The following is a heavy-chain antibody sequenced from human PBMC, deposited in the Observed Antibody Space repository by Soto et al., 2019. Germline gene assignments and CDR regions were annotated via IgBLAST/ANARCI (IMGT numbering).Heavy chain of an antibody. CDR2: INSDGGST. CDR3: ARDYDCFYYYYGMDV. J-gene: IGHJ6*02. Sequence: GVSLRLSCAASGFTFSSYWMHWVRQAPGKGLVWVSRINSDGGSTSYADSVKGRFTISRDNAKNTLYLQMNSLRAEDTAVYYCARDYDCFYYYYGMDVWGQGTTVTVSS. V-gene: IGHV3-74*01. CDR1: GFTFSSYW. D-gene: IGHD5-12*01.